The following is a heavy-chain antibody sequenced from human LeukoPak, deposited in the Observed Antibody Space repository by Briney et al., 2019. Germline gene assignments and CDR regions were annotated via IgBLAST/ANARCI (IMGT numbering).Heavy chain of an antibody. J-gene: IGHJ4*02. CDR1: GYTSTGYY. Sequence: GASVKVSCKASGYTSTGYYMHWVRQAPGQGLEWMGWINPNSGGTNYAQKFQGRVTMTRDTSISTAYMELSRLRSDDTAVYYCAREPEGVYTPGIAVAGLDYWGQGTLVTVSS. CDR3: AREPEGVYTPGIAVAGLDY. CDR2: INPNSGGT. V-gene: IGHV1-2*02. D-gene: IGHD6-19*01.